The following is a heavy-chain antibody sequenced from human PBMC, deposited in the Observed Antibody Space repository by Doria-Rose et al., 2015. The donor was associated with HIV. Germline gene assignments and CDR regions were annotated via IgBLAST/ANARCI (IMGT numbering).Heavy chain of an antibody. CDR2: IFSDDER. CDR3: ARIKSSRWYHKYYLDF. J-gene: IGHJ4*02. Sequence: VTLKESGPVLVKPTETLTLTCTVSGVSLSSPGMGVSWIRQPPGKALEWLANIFSDDERSYKTSLKSRLTISRSTSNSQVVLTMTDMDPVDTATYYCARIKSSRWYHKYYLDFWGQGTLVIVSA. V-gene: IGHV2-26*01. CDR1: GVSLSSPGMG. D-gene: IGHD6-13*01.